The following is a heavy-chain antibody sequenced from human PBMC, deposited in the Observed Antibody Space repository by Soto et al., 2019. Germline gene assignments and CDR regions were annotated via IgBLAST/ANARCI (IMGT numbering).Heavy chain of an antibody. D-gene: IGHD2-8*01. CDR2: INAGNGNT. Sequence: GASVKVSCKASGYTFTSYAMHWVRQAPGQRLEWMGWINAGNGNTKYSQKFQGRVTITRDTSASTAYMELSSLRSEDTAVYYCARDDGSDIVPPFGVFWFDPWGQGTLVTVSS. CDR3: ARDDGSDIVPPFGVFWFDP. CDR1: GYTFTSYA. V-gene: IGHV1-3*01. J-gene: IGHJ5*02.